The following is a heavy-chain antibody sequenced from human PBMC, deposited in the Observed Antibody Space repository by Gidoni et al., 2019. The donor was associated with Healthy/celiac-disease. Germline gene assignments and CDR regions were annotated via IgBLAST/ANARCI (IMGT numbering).Heavy chain of an antibody. D-gene: IGHD3-16*02. Sequence: QVQLVQSGAEVKKPGASVKVSCTASGYTFTGYYMHWVRQAPGQGLEWRGWINPNSGGTNYAQKFQGRVTMTRDTSISTAYMELSRLRSDDTAVYYCARAYVWGSYRTNWFDPWGQGTLVTVSS. V-gene: IGHV1-2*02. J-gene: IGHJ5*02. CDR3: ARAYVWGSYRTNWFDP. CDR1: GYTFTGYY. CDR2: INPNSGGT.